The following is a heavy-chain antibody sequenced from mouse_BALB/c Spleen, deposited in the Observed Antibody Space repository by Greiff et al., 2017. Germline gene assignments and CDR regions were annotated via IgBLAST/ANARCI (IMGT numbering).Heavy chain of an antibody. V-gene: IGHV14-3*02. CDR2: IDPANGNT. J-gene: IGHJ4*01. D-gene: IGHD1-1*01. CDR1: GFNIKDTY. Sequence: EVQLQQSGAELVKPGASVKLSCTASGFNIKDTYMHWVKQRPEQGLEWIGRIDPANGNTKYDPKFQGKATITADTSSNTAYLQLSSLTSEDTAVYDGARGNYYGGSWGMDYWGQGTSVTVSS. CDR3: ARGNYYGGSWGMDY.